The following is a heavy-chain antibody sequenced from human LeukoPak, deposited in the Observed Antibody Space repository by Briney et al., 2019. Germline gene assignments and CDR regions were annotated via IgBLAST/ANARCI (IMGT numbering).Heavy chain of an antibody. CDR3: AKGPQLYSGYHPDY. V-gene: IGHV3-23*01. Sequence: GGSLRLSCAASGFTFSSDAMTWVRQAPGEGLEWVSTVTGSDDTTYYADSVKGRFTISRDYSKNSVHLQLNNLRAEDTAMYYCAKGPQLYSGYHPDYWGQGTLVTVSS. CDR1: GFTFSSDA. J-gene: IGHJ4*02. CDR2: VTGSDDTT. D-gene: IGHD5-12*01.